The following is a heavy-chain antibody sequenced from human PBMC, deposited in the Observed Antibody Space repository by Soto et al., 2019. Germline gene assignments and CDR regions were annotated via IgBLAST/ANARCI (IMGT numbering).Heavy chain of an antibody. D-gene: IGHD1-20*01. V-gene: IGHV3-11*01. CDR2: ISSSGSTI. J-gene: IGHJ6*02. CDR1: GFTFSDYY. Sequence: QVQLVESGGGLVKPGGSLRLSCAASGFTFSDYYMSWIRQAPGKGLEWVSYISSSGSTIYYADSVKGRFTISRDNAKNSLYLQMNSLRAEDTAVYYWARDPLTGTTYYYYYGMDVWGQGTTVTVSS. CDR3: ARDPLTGTTYYYYYGMDV.